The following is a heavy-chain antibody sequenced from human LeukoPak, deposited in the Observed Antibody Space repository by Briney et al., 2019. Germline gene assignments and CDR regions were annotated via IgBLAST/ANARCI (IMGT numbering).Heavy chain of an antibody. CDR1: GFTFSSYA. CDR2: ISGRGGST. CDR3: AKARLREYGSGSPTYYFDC. Sequence: PGGSLRLSCAASGFTFSSYAMSWVRQAPGKGLEWVSTISGRGGSTYYADSVKGRFTISRDNSKNTLYLQMNSLRAEDTAVYYCAKARLREYGSGSPTYYFDCWGQGTLVTVSS. J-gene: IGHJ4*02. D-gene: IGHD3-10*01. V-gene: IGHV3-23*01.